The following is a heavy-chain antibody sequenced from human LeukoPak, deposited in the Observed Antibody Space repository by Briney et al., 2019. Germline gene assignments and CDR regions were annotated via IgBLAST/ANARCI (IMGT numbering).Heavy chain of an antibody. CDR3: ARHSSGWYQKGWFDP. D-gene: IGHD6-19*01. V-gene: IGHV4-34*01. Sequence: SETLSLTCAIYGGSFSGYYWSWIRQPPGKGLEWIGEINHSGSTNYNPSLKSRVTISVDTSKNQFSLKLSSVTAADTAVYYCARHSSGWYQKGWFDPWGQGTQVTVSS. J-gene: IGHJ5*02. CDR2: INHSGST. CDR1: GGSFSGYY.